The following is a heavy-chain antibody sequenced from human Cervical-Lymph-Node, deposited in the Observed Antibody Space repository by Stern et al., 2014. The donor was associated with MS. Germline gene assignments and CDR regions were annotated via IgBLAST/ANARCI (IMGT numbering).Heavy chain of an antibody. Sequence: QVQLVESGGGVVQPGRSLRLSCAASGFTFSNYAMHWVRQAPGKGLEWVAVISYDGSNKYYADSVKGRFTISRDNSKNTLYLQMNSLRAEDTALYYCARGRSDDYGDYWGQGILVTVSS. CDR1: GFTFSNYA. CDR3: ARGRSDDYGDY. J-gene: IGHJ4*02. CDR2: ISYDGSNK. V-gene: IGHV3-30*04.